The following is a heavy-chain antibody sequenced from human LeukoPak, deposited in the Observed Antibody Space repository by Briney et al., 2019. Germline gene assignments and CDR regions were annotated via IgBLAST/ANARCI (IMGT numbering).Heavy chain of an antibody. D-gene: IGHD1-1*01. J-gene: IGHJ4*02. CDR2: IRGSGVGT. CDR1: GFTLRNYA. V-gene: IGHV3-23*01. Sequence: PGGSLRLSCAASGFTLRNYAMMWLRQAPGKGPEWVSAIRGSGVGTDYVDSVRGRFTISRDNSKNTLYLQMNSLRAEDTAVYYCARVFELERHYWGQGTLVTVSS. CDR3: ARVFELERHY.